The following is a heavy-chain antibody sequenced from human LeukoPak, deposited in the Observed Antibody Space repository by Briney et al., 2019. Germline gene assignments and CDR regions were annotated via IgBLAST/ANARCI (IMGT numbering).Heavy chain of an antibody. CDR2: TLYDGTMA. CDR1: GFTFDDYA. D-gene: IGHD5-24*01. V-gene: IGHV3-30*04. CDR3: ARGRRWLQYPFDY. Sequence: GGSLRLSCAASGFTFDDYAMHWVRQAPGKGLEWVAVTLYDGTMAYYADSVKGRFTISRDNAKNTLYLQMNSLRAEDTAVYYCARGRRWLQYPFDYWGQGTLVTVS. J-gene: IGHJ4*02.